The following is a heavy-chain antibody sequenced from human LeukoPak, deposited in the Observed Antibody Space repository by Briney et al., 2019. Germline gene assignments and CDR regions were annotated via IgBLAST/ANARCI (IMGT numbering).Heavy chain of an antibody. Sequence: SETLSLTCTVSGGSISSYYWSWIRQPPGKGLEWIGYIYYSGSTNYNPSLKSRVTMSVDTSKNQFSLKLSSVTAADTAVYYCARVVDYYDSSGYTDWGQGTLVTVSS. D-gene: IGHD3-22*01. V-gene: IGHV4-59*12. CDR3: ARVVDYYDSSGYTD. CDR2: IYYSGST. J-gene: IGHJ4*02. CDR1: GGSISSYY.